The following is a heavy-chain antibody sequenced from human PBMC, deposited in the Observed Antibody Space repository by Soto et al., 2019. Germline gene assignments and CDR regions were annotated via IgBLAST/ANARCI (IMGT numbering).Heavy chain of an antibody. J-gene: IGHJ6*02. CDR3: ARSKWGLNYYNGMDV. Sequence: QVQLVQSGAEVKKSGASVKVSCKPSGYSFSDYFIQWVRQAPGQGLEWVAWINPKTAATNYAKKCQGRVALTWDTSSTTAYMERTRLRPDDTAVYYCARSKWGLNYYNGMDVWGQGTTVIVSS. CDR1: GYSFSDYF. D-gene: IGHD1-26*01. CDR2: INPKTAAT. V-gene: IGHV1-2*02.